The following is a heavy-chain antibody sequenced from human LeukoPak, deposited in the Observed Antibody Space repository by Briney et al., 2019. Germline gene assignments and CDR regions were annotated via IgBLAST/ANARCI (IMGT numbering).Heavy chain of an antibody. CDR3: ARGLQLWYPGDAFDI. CDR2: NSYSGNT. Sequence: SETLSLTCTVSGGSISSYYWSWIRQPPGKGLEWIGYNSYSGNTNYNPSLKSRVTISVDTSKNHFSLNLSSVTAADTAVYYCARGLQLWYPGDAFDIWGQGTMVTVSS. J-gene: IGHJ3*02. CDR1: GGSISSYY. V-gene: IGHV4-59*01. D-gene: IGHD5-18*01.